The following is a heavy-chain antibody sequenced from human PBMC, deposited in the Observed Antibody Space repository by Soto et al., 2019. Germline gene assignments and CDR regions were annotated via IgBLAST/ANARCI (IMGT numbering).Heavy chain of an antibody. D-gene: IGHD3-3*01. J-gene: IGHJ5*02. V-gene: IGHV1-18*01. CDR2: ISAYNGNT. CDR1: GYTFTSYG. Sequence: ASVKVSCKASGYTFTSYGISWVRQAPGQGLEWMGWISAYNGNTNYAQKLQGRVTMTTDTSTSTAYMELRSLRSDDTAVYYCARYYDFWSGYPWFDPWGQGTLVTVS. CDR3: ARYYDFWSGYPWFDP.